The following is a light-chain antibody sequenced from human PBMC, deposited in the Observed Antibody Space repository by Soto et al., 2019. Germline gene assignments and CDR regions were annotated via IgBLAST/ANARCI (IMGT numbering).Light chain of an antibody. CDR3: QQYNSYWT. V-gene: IGKV1-5*03. J-gene: IGKJ1*01. CDR1: QSISSR. Sequence: DIQMTQSPSTLSASVGDRATITCRASQSISSRLAWYQQKPGKAPKLLIYKASSLESGVPSRFSGSGSGTEFTITISNSQADDVETYYCQQYNSYWTFGQGTKVEIK. CDR2: KAS.